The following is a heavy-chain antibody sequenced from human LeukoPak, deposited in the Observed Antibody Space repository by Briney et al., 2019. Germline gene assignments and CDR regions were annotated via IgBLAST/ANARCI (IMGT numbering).Heavy chain of an antibody. CDR1: GYTFTGYY. V-gene: IGHV1-2*02. CDR2: INPNSGGT. Sequence: GASVKVSCKASGYTFTGYYMHWVRQAPGQGLEWMGWINPNSGGTNYAQKFQGRVTMTRDTSISTAYMELSRLRSDDTAVYYCARTPRIGCSGGSCFFDIWGQGTMVTVSS. J-gene: IGHJ3*02. D-gene: IGHD2-15*01. CDR3: ARTPRIGCSGGSCFFDI.